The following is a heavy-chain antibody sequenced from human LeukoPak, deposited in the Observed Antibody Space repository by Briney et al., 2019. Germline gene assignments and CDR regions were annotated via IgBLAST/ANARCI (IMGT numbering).Heavy chain of an antibody. CDR3: ASSPSTAASDAFDI. V-gene: IGHV7-4-1*02. CDR1: GYTFTSYA. CDR2: INTNTENP. J-gene: IGHJ3*02. Sequence: ASVKVSCKASGYTFTSYAMNWVRQAPGQGLEWMGWINTNTENPTYAQGFTGRFVFSLDTSVSTAYLQISSLKAEDTAVYYCASSPSTAASDAFDIWGQGTMVTVSS. D-gene: IGHD2-2*01.